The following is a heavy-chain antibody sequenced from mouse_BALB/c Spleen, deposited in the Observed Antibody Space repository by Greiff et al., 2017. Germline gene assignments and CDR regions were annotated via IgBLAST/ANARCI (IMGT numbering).Heavy chain of an antibody. CDR1: GFNIKDTY. V-gene: IGHV14-3*02. D-gene: IGHD2-2*01. CDR3: ARWGNGYDWFAY. CDR2: IDPANGNT. J-gene: IGHJ3*01. Sequence: VQLQQSGAELVKPGASVKLSCTASGFNIKDTYMHWVKQRPEQGLEWIGRIDPANGNTKYDPKFQGKATITADTSSNTAYLQLSSLTSEDTAVYYCARWGNGYDWFAYWGQGTLVTVSA.